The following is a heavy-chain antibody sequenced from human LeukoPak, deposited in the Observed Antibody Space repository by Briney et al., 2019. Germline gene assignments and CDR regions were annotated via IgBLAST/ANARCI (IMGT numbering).Heavy chain of an antibody. V-gene: IGHV3-7*05. D-gene: IGHD6-13*01. J-gene: IGHJ4*02. Sequence: GGSLRLSCAASGFTFSSYWMSWVRQAPGKGLEWVANIKQDGSEKYYVDSVKGRFTISRDNAKNSLYLQMNSLRAEDTAVYYCARVGSSWTRGYFDYWGQGTLVTVSS. CDR1: GFTFSSYW. CDR2: IKQDGSEK. CDR3: ARVGSSWTRGYFDY.